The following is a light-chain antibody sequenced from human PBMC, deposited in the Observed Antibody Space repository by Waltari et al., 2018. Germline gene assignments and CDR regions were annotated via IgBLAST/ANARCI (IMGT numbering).Light chain of an antibody. Sequence: TQSPSTLSASVGDRATLSCRASQSVNNNYLAWYLQKPGQAPRLLIYGASSRAIGIPDRFSGSGSGTDFTLTISRLEPEDFAVFYCQQYGSPPLTFGGGTKVEIK. J-gene: IGKJ4*01. CDR3: QQYGSPPLT. CDR1: QSVNNNY. CDR2: GAS. V-gene: IGKV3-20*01.